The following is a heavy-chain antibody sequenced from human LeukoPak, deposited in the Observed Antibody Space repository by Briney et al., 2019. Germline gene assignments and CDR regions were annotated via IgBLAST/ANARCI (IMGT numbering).Heavy chain of an antibody. CDR1: GFTFSSYG. CDR2: ISYDGSNK. Sequence: GRSLRLSCAASGFTFSSYGMHWVRQAPGKGLEWVAVISYDGSNKYYADSVKGRFTISRDNSKNTLYLQMNSLRAEDTAVYYCAKDEFAAADHYGMDVWGQGTTVTVSS. V-gene: IGHV3-30*18. D-gene: IGHD6-13*01. CDR3: AKDEFAAADHYGMDV. J-gene: IGHJ6*02.